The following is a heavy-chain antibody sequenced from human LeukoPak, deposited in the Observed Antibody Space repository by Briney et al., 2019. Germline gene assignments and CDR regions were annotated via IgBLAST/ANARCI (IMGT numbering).Heavy chain of an antibody. Sequence: SETLSLTCTVSGGSISNYYWSWIRQPPGKGLEWIGRIYTSGSTNYNPSLKSRVTISVDTSKNQFSLKLSSVTAADTAVYYCATHLHPRSSGWYPWDYWGQGTLVTVSS. J-gene: IGHJ4*02. V-gene: IGHV4-59*08. CDR1: GGSISNYY. D-gene: IGHD6-19*01. CDR3: ATHLHPRSSGWYPWDY. CDR2: IYTSGST.